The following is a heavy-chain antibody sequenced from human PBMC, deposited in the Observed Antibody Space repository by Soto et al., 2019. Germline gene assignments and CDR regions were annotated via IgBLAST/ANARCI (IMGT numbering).Heavy chain of an antibody. CDR3: AKGTEVAPMPTDY. D-gene: IGHD2-15*01. CDR1: GYTFTSSG. CDR2: ISAYNGNT. J-gene: IGHJ4*02. Sequence: ASAKVSCKASGYTFTSSGISWVRHAPGQGLEWMGWISAYNGNTNYAQKLQGRVTMTTDTSTSTAYMELRRLRSDDTAVYYCAKGTEVAPMPTDYWGQGTLVTVSS. V-gene: IGHV1-18*01.